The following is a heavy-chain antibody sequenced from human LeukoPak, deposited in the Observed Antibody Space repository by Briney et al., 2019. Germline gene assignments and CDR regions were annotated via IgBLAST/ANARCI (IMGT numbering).Heavy chain of an antibody. CDR1: GYTFTNNY. D-gene: IGHD2-2*01. J-gene: IGHJ4*02. CDR2: INPSGDNT. Sequence: ASVKVSCKASGYTFTNNYMHWVRQAPGQGLEWMGIINPSGDNTWYAQKFQGRVTLTRDMATSTDYMEVSSLRSEDTAVYYCARDEGTSGEYYFDYWGQGTLVTVSS. V-gene: IGHV1-46*01. CDR3: ARDEGTSGEYYFDY.